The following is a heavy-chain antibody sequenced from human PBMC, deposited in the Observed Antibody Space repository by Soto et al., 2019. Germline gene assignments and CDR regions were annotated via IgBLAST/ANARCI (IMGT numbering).Heavy chain of an antibody. CDR2: VWYDGSNK. CDR3: AKGGRQWLVTSDFNY. CDR1: GFTFSSND. Sequence: PGGSLRLSCAAAGFTFSSNDMHWVRQAPGKGLEWVAVVWYDGSNKYYADSVKGRFTISRDSSKNTVSLEMTSLRAEDTAVYYCAKGGRQWLVTSDFNYWGQGALVTVSS. V-gene: IGHV3-33*08. D-gene: IGHD6-19*01. J-gene: IGHJ4*02.